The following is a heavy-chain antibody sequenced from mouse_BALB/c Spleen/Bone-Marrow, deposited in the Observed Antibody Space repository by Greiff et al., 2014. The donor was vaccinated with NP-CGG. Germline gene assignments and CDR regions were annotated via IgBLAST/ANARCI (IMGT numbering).Heavy chain of an antibody. J-gene: IGHJ2*01. CDR1: GFSLTTYG. V-gene: IGHV2-2*02. CDR3: ARNHRGYYFDY. D-gene: IGHD3-1*01. CDR2: IWTGGST. Sequence: VQLQESGPGLVQPSQSLSITCTVSGFSLTTYGVHWVRQSPGKGPEWLGVIWTGGSTDYNAAFISRLSISKDNSKSQVFFEMNSLQANDTAIYYCARNHRGYYFDYWGQGTTLTVSS.